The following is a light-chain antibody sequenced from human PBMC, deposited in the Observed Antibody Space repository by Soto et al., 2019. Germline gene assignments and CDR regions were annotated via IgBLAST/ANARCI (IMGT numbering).Light chain of an antibody. CDR1: QSISSSY. V-gene: IGKV3D-7*01. J-gene: IGKJ5*01. CDR3: QQDYNLPIT. Sequence: EVVLTQSPATLSLSPLGGAALSVMVSQSISSSYLSWYQQRPGQAPRLLIYGASTRATGIPARFSGSGRGSGTDFTLTISSLQPEDFAVYYCQQDYNLPITFGQGTRLEIK. CDR2: GAS.